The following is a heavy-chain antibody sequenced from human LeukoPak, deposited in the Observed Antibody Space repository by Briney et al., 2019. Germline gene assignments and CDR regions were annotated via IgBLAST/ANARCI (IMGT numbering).Heavy chain of an antibody. V-gene: IGHV3-23*01. CDR1: GFTFSSYA. D-gene: IGHD6-19*01. CDR2: ISGSGGST. Sequence: GGSLRLSCAASGFTFSSYAMSWVRPAPGKGLEWGSAISGSGGSTYYADSVKGRFTISRDNSKNTLYLQMNSLRAEDTAVYYCAKDPFGGWYSVDYWGQGTLVTVSS. CDR3: AKDPFGGWYSVDY. J-gene: IGHJ4*02.